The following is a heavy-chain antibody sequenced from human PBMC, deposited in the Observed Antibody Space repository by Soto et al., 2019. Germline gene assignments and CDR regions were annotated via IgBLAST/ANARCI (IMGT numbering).Heavy chain of an antibody. CDR2: IIPIFGTA. V-gene: IGHV1-69*13. CDR1: GGTFSSYA. Sequence: SVKVSCKASGGTFSSYAISWVRQAPGQGLEWMGGIIPIFGTANYAQKFQGRVTITADESTGTAYMELSSLRSEDTAVYYCARGRRDGYNKPHFDYCGQGTLVTVSS. CDR3: ARGRRDGYNKPHFDY. J-gene: IGHJ4*02. D-gene: IGHD5-12*01.